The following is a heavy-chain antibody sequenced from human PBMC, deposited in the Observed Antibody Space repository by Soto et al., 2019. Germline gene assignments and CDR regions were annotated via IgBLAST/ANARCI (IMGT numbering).Heavy chain of an antibody. J-gene: IGHJ6*03. CDR3: TLRYCSRSTCPPLNSYFYMDV. CDR2: ISGSGGTT. Sequence: GGSLRLSCAASGSTFDYAMTWVRQAPGKGLEWVAGISGSGGTTFYAGAMKGRFPISRDNSKNTQYLQMNSLRAEDTAVYYCTLRYCSRSTCPPLNSYFYMDVWGKGTTVTVSS. CDR1: GSTFDYA. V-gene: IGHV3-23*01. D-gene: IGHD2-15*01.